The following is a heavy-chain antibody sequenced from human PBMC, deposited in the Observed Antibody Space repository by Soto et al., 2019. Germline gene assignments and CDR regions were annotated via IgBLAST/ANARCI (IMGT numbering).Heavy chain of an antibody. J-gene: IGHJ3*02. D-gene: IGHD3-9*01. CDR2: IHYSGST. Sequence: QVQLQESGPGLVKPSETLSLTCTVSGGSISSYYWSWIRQPPGKGLEWIAYIHYSGSTDYNPSLKSRVTISGDTSKRQYSLKLSSVTAADTAVYYCARADRTSDWFNAFDNWGQGTMVTVSS. V-gene: IGHV4-59*01. CDR1: GGSISSYY. CDR3: ARADRTSDWFNAFDN.